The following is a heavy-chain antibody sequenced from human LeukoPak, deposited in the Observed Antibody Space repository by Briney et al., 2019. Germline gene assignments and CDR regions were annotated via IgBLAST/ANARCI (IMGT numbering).Heavy chain of an antibody. CDR1: GFTFSSYT. CDR3: TRGAGTGWRFDS. V-gene: IGHV3-21*01. CDR2: ISTSSNYI. D-gene: IGHD6-19*01. J-gene: IGHJ4*02. Sequence: KTGGSLRLSCAASGFTFSSYTMNWVRQAPGKGLEWVSFISTSSNYIYYADSVKGRFTISRDNAKNSLYLQMNSLRAEDTAVYYCTRGAGTGWRFDSWGQGTLLTVSS.